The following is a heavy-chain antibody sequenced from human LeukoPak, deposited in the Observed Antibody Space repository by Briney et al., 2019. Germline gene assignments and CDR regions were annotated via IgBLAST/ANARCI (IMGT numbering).Heavy chain of an antibody. CDR3: ARDLGSNYVYFDY. Sequence: ASETLSLTCTASGGSISSHYWSWLRQPAGKGLEYIGRIHTSGITNYNPSLKSRVTMSGDTSKNQFYLNLRSVTAADTAVYYCARDLGSNYVYFDYWGQGSLVTVSS. CDR2: IHTSGIT. J-gene: IGHJ4*02. V-gene: IGHV4-4*07. D-gene: IGHD1-26*01. CDR1: GGSISSHY.